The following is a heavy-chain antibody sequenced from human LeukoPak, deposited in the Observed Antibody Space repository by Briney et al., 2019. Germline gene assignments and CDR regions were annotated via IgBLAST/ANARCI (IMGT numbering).Heavy chain of an antibody. V-gene: IGHV3-23*01. CDR1: GFAFSSYA. CDR3: ARDGGIWYFDY. CDR2: ISGSGGYT. J-gene: IGHJ4*02. Sequence: GGSLRLSCATSGFAFSSYAMVWVRHAPGKGLEWVSGISGSGGYTYYADSVKGHFTISRDNSKNTLYLQMNSLRAEDTAVYYCARDGGIWYFDYWGQGTLVTVSS. D-gene: IGHD3-16*01.